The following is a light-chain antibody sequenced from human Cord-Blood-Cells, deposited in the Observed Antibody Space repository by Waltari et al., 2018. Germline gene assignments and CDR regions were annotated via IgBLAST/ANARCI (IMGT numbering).Light chain of an antibody. CDR2: YKSDSDK. CDR1: RGINVGTYR. J-gene: IGLJ3*02. V-gene: IGLV5-45*01. CDR3: MIWHSSAWV. Sequence: QAVLTQPASLSASPGASASLPCTLRRGINVGTYRQNRYPQKPGSPPQFPLRYKSDSDKQQGSGVPSRFSGSKDASANAGILLISGLQSEDEADYYCMIWHSSAWVFGGGTKLTVL.